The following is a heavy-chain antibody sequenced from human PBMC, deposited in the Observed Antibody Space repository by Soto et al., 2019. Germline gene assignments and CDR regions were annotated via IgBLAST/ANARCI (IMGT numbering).Heavy chain of an antibody. CDR3: ARSPWSYSFDY. V-gene: IGHV4-59*01. Sequence: QVQLQESGPGLVKPSETLSLTCTVSGGSISSYYWSWIRQPPGKGLEWIGYIYYSGSTNYNPSLKSRVTISVDTAKNQFSLKLSSVTAAYTAVYYCARSPWSYSFDYWGQGTLVTVSS. CDR2: IYYSGST. D-gene: IGHD1-26*01. J-gene: IGHJ4*02. CDR1: GGSISSYY.